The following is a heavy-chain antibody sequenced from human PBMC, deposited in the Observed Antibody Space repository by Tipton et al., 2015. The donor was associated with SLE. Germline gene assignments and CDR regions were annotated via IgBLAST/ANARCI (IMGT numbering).Heavy chain of an antibody. CDR2: IYHSGST. D-gene: IGHD6-13*01. CDR1: GGSISSGGYS. CDR3: ARGSSSWYYFDY. J-gene: IGHJ4*02. Sequence: TLSLTCAVSGGSISSGGYSWSWIRQPPGKGLEWIGYIYHSGSTYYNPSPKSRVTISVDRSKNQFSLKLSSVTAADTAVYYCARGSSSWYYFDYWGQGTLVTVSS. V-gene: IGHV4-30-2*01.